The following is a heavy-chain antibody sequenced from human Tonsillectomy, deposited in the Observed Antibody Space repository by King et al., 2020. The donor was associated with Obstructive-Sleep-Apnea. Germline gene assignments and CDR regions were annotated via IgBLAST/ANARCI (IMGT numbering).Heavy chain of an antibody. CDR2: IWYEGSNK. CDR1: GFTFSSSG. J-gene: IGHJ6*02. Sequence: VQLVESGGGVVQPGRSLRLSCAASGFTFSSSGMHWVRQAPGRGLGGVAVIWYEGSNKYYADSGKGRFTISRDNSKNTLYLQMNSLRAEDTAVYYCARVSGSFSGYYYGMDVWGQGTTVTVSS. CDR3: ARVSGSFSGYYYGMDV. D-gene: IGHD1-26*01. V-gene: IGHV3-33*01.